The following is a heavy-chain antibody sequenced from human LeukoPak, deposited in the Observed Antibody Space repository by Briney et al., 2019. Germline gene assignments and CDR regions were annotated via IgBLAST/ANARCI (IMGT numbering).Heavy chain of an antibody. CDR2: MYSGGRT. V-gene: IGHV3-53*01. CDR3: SRGISTSGWLDY. D-gene: IGHD6-19*01. J-gene: IGHJ4*01. CDR1: GFTVSSNY. Sequence: GGSLRLSCVASGFTVSSNYMSWVRQAPGKGLEWVAVMYSGGRTYYADSVKGRFTISRDNSKNTLYLQMNSLRADDTAVYYCSRGISTSGWLDYWGQEPCSPSPQ.